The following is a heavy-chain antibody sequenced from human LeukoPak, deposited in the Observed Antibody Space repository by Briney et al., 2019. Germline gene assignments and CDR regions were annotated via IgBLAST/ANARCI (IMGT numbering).Heavy chain of an antibody. D-gene: IGHD3-10*01. Sequence: PSETLSLTCTVSGGSISSYYWSWIRQPPGKGLEWIGYIYYSGSTNYNPSLQSRVTISLDTSKNQFSLKLSSVTAADTAVYYCARGVTSYYYGSGSSHYFDYWGQGTLVTVSS. CDR2: IYYSGST. CDR3: ARGVTSYYYGSGSSHYFDY. V-gene: IGHV4-59*08. J-gene: IGHJ4*02. CDR1: GGSISSYY.